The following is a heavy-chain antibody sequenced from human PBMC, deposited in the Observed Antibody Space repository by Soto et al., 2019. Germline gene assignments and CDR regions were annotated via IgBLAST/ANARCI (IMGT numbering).Heavy chain of an antibody. D-gene: IGHD2-2*01. CDR3: ASHRVCATSCYAVGGSQEDPYYYYGMDV. V-gene: IGHV1-69*12. Sequence: QVQLVQSGAEVKKPGSSLKVSCKASGVTFSSYAISWGRQAPGHGLEWMGGIIPIFGTADYAQKFQGRVTITADESTSTACMELRSLRSEDTSVYYCASHRVCATSCYAVGGSQEDPYYYYGMDVWGQGTTVTVSS. CDR1: GVTFSSYA. J-gene: IGHJ6*02. CDR2: IIPIFGTA.